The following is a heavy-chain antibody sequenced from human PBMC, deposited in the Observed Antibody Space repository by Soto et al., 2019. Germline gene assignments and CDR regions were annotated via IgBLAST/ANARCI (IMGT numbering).Heavy chain of an antibody. Sequence: QVQLQESGPGLVKPSQTLSLTCTVSGGSISSGGYYWSWIRQHPGKGLEWIGYICYSGSTYYNPSLRSRVXXSXDXXKNQFSLNLSSVTAADTAVYYCARDHLSGWLGMDVWGQGTTVTVSS. V-gene: IGHV4-31*03. D-gene: IGHD6-19*01. CDR3: ARDHLSGWLGMDV. CDR2: ICYSGST. J-gene: IGHJ6*02. CDR1: GGSISSGGYY.